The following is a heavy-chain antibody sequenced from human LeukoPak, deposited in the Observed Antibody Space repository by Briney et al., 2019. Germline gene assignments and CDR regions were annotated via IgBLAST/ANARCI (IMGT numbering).Heavy chain of an antibody. J-gene: IGHJ4*02. CDR3: ARGRDGSSYYFDY. V-gene: IGHV4-61*02. CDR2: IHTGGST. Sequence: PSETLSLTCTVSGGSISSGSFYWSRTRQPAGKGLEWIGRIHTGGSTNYNPSLKSRVTISVDTSKNQFSLKLSSMTAADTAVYYCARGRDGSSYYFDYWGQGSLVTVSS. D-gene: IGHD3-10*01. CDR1: GGSISSGSFY.